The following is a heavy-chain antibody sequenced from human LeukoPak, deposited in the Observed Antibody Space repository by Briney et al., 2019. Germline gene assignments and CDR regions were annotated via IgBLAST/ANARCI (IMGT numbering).Heavy chain of an antibody. CDR2: VYYSGST. V-gene: IGHV4-59*01. D-gene: IGHD5-12*01. J-gene: IGHJ4*02. CDR1: GGSLSTYY. Sequence: SETLSLICTVSGGSLSTYYWSWIRQPPGKGLEWIGYVYYSGSTNYNPSLKSRVTISVDMSKNQFSLKLSSMTAADTAVYYCARDGSGYGGRFDYWGQGTLVTVSS. CDR3: ARDGSGYGGRFDY.